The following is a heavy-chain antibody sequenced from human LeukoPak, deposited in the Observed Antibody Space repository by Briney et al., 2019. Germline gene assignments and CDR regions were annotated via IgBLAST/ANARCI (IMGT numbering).Heavy chain of an antibody. CDR2: ISYDGSNK. CDR3: ARVPTTYFDY. Sequence: GGSLRLSCAASGFTFSNYAMHWVRQAPGKGLEWVAAISYDGSNKYYADSVKGRFTISRDNSKNTLYLQMNSVRAEDTAVYYCARVPTTYFDYWGQGTLVTVSS. D-gene: IGHD1-1*01. CDR1: GFTFSNYA. J-gene: IGHJ4*02. V-gene: IGHV3-30-3*01.